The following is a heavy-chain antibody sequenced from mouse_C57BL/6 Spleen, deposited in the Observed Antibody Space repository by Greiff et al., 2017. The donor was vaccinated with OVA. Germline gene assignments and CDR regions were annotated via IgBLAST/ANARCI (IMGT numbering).Heavy chain of an antibody. CDR1: GFSFNTYA. CDR2: IRRKSSNYAT. V-gene: IGHV10-1*01. D-gene: IGHD2-4*01. CDR3: GRQPDDCYFDY. J-gene: IGHJ2*01. Sequence: EVKLVESGGGLVQPKGSLKLSCAASGFSFNTYAMNWVRQATGKGLEWVARIRRKSSNYATYYADAVKDRFTISRDDLDSMLSPQMNNSITEDAAMDYCGRQPDDCYFDYWGQGTTLTVAS.